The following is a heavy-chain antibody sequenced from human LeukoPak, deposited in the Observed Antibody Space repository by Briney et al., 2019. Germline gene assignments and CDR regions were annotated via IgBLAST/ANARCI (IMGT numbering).Heavy chain of an antibody. V-gene: IGHV1-3*01. CDR2: INGDNGNT. D-gene: IGHD3-9*01. CDR1: GYTFTTYA. Sequence: EASVTVSCKASGYTFTTYAMHWVRQAPGQRLEWMGWINGDNGNTKYSQKFQGRVTITRDTSAYTGYMELRGLSSADTAVYFYARAPYDILTGYSLNWFDPWGQGTLVTVSS. CDR3: ARAPYDILTGYSLNWFDP. J-gene: IGHJ5*02.